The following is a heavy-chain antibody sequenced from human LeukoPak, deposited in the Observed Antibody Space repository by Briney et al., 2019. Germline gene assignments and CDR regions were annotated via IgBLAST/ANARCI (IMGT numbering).Heavy chain of an antibody. J-gene: IGHJ4*02. CDR2: TNHSGST. CDR3: ARPTQNNY. Sequence: SETLSLTCAVYGGSFSGYYWSWIRQPPGKGLEWIGETNHSGSTNYNPSLKSRVTISVDTSKNQFSLKLSSVTAADTAVYYCARPTQNNYWGQGTLVTVSS. D-gene: IGHD2/OR15-2a*01. CDR1: GGSFSGYY. V-gene: IGHV4-34*01.